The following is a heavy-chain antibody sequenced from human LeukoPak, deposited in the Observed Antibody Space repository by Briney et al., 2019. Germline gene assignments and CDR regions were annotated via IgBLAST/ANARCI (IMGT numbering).Heavy chain of an antibody. Sequence: NPSETLSLTCTVSGGSISSYYWSWIRQPPGKGLEWIGYIYYSGSTNYNPSLKSRVTISVDTSKNQFSLKLNSVTAADTAVYYCARQYCSGGSCYPALDYWGQGTLVTVSS. CDR3: ARQYCSGGSCYPALDY. J-gene: IGHJ4*02. D-gene: IGHD2-15*01. CDR2: IYYSGST. V-gene: IGHV4-59*08. CDR1: GGSISSYY.